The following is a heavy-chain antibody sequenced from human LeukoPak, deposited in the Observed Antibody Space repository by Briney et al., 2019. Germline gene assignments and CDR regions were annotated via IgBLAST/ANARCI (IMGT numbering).Heavy chain of an antibody. J-gene: IGHJ3*02. Sequence: PSETLSLTCTVSGGPISSYYWSWLRQPPGKGLEWIGYIYYSGSTNYNPSLKSRVTISVDTSKNQFSLKLSSVTAADTAVYYCAREILGATTAFDIWGQGTMVTVSS. CDR1: GGPISSYY. CDR3: AREILGATTAFDI. CDR2: IYYSGST. D-gene: IGHD1-26*01. V-gene: IGHV4-59*01.